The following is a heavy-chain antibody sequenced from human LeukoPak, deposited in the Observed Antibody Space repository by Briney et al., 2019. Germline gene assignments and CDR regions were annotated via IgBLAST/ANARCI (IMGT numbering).Heavy chain of an antibody. D-gene: IGHD4-17*01. CDR3: ARTTLFTDAFDI. Sequence: SQTLSLTCTVSGGSISSYYWSWIRQPPGKGLEWIGYIYYSGSTSYNPSLKSRVTISVDTSKNQFSLKLSSVTAADTAVYYCARTTLFTDAFDIWGQGTMVTVSS. V-gene: IGHV4-59*01. CDR1: GGSISSYY. J-gene: IGHJ3*02. CDR2: IYYSGST.